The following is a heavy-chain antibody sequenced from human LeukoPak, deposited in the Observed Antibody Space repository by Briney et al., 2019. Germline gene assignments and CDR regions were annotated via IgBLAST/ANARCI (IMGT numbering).Heavy chain of an antibody. CDR2: INHSGST. Sequence: SETLSLTCAVYGGSFSGYYWSWIRQPPGKGLEWIGEINHSGSTNYNPSLKSRVTISVDTSKNQFSLKLSSVTAADTAVHYCASRDSSGYWFDCWGQGTLVTVSS. J-gene: IGHJ4*02. CDR3: ASRDSSGYWFDC. D-gene: IGHD3-22*01. V-gene: IGHV4-34*01. CDR1: GGSFSGYY.